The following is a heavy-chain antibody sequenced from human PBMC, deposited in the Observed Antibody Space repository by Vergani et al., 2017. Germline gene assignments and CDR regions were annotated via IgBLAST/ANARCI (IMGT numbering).Heavy chain of an antibody. Sequence: EVRLLESGGGLVQPGGSLRLSCAASGFTFNIYAMSWVRQAPGKGLEWVSTITYNVGRTYYADSGTGRFTISRDNSKNTLFLQLKTLRAEDTGVYYCAKHYNIMGDLHYWGQGTLVAVSS. CDR2: ITYNVGRT. V-gene: IGHV3-23*01. CDR3: AKHYNIMGDLHY. CDR1: GFTFNIYA. D-gene: IGHD2-21*01. J-gene: IGHJ4*02.